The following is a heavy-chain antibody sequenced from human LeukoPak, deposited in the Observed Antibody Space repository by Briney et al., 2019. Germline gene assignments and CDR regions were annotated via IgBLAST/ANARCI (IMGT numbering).Heavy chain of an antibody. D-gene: IGHD6-19*01. J-gene: IGHJ4*02. CDR1: GFTFRNYR. CDR3: ARGRQWLTKGYFDY. Sequence: PRGSLRLSCAVSGFTFRNYRMNWVRQAPGKGLEWVANIKQDGSEEYYVDSVKGRFTISRDNAKTSLYLQMNSLRAEDTAVYYCARGRQWLTKGYFDYWGQGTLVTVSS. CDR2: IKQDGSEE. V-gene: IGHV3-7*05.